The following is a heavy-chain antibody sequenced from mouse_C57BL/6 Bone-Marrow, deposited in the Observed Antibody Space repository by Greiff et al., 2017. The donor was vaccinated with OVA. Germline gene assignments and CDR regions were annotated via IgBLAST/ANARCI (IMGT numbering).Heavy chain of an antibody. V-gene: IGHV14-4*01. Sequence: VQLQQSGAELVRPGASVKLSCTASGFNIKDDYMHWVKQRPEQGLEWIGWIDPENGDTEYASKFQGKATITADTSSNTAYLQLSSLTSEDTAVYYCTTWDWGYFDYWGQGTTLTVSS. CDR2: IDPENGDT. D-gene: IGHD4-1*01. J-gene: IGHJ2*01. CDR1: GFNIKDDY. CDR3: TTWDWGYFDY.